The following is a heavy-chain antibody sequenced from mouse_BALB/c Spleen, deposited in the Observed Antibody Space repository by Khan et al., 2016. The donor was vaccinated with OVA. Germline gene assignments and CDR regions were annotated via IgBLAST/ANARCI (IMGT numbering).Heavy chain of an antibody. V-gene: IGHV1-20*02. CDR2: INPHIGET. Sequence: EVQLQESGPELVRPGASVKISCKASGYSFTGYFMNWVMQSHGKSLEWIGRINPHIGETFYNPRFKDKATLTVDESSSTAHMELRSLASEDSAVYYCTRIDRSDFNYWGQGTTLTVSS. CDR3: TRIDRSDFNY. CDR1: GYSFTGYF. J-gene: IGHJ2*01.